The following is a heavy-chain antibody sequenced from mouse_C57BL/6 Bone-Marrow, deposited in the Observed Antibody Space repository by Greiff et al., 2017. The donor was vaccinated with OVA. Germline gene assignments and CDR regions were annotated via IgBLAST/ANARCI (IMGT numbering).Heavy chain of an antibody. CDR2: IYPGSGST. CDR1: GYTFTSSW. J-gene: IGHJ4*01. Sequence: QVQLQQPGAELVKPGASVKMSCKASGYTFTSSWITWVKQRPGQGLEWIGDIYPGSGSTNYNEQFKSKATLTVDTSSRTAYMQLSSLTSEDSAVYYCARPIYYGNLYAMDYWGQGTSGTVSS. D-gene: IGHD2-1*01. V-gene: IGHV1-55*01. CDR3: ARPIYYGNLYAMDY.